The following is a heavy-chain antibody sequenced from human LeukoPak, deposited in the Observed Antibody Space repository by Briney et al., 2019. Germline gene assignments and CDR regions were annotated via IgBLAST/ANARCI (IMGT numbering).Heavy chain of an antibody. D-gene: IGHD1-26*01. CDR2: ISSSSSYI. V-gene: IGHV3-21*01. Sequence: PGGSLRLSCAASGFTFSSYSMNWVRQAPGKGLEWVSSISSSSSYIYYADSVKGRFTISRDNAKNSLYLQVNSLRAEDTAVYYCARDQEGGVGAHTWFDPWGQGTLVTVSS. CDR1: GFTFSSYS. J-gene: IGHJ5*02. CDR3: ARDQEGGVGAHTWFDP.